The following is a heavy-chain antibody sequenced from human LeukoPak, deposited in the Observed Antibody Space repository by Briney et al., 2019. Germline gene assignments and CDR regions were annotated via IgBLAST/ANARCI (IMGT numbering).Heavy chain of an antibody. D-gene: IGHD6-19*01. Sequence: GGSLRLSCEASGFTFSSYAMSWVRQAPGKGLEWVSAISGTGDSTHYADLVKGRFTISRDNSKNTLYLQMSSLRADDTAVYFCAKYSSAWYGFFDYWGQGTLVTVSS. J-gene: IGHJ4*02. CDR1: GFTFSSYA. CDR3: AKYSSAWYGFFDY. CDR2: ISGTGDST. V-gene: IGHV3-23*01.